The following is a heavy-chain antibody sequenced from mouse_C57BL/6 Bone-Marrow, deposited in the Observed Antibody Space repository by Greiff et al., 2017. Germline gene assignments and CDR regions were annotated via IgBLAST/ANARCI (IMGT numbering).Heavy chain of an antibody. CDR2: ISYDGSN. Sequence: EVKLQESGPGLVKPSQSLSLTCSVTGYSITSGYYWNWIRQFPGNKLEWMGYISYDGSNNYNPSLKNRISITRDTSKNQFFLKLNSVTTEDTATYYCASLKLGYFDYWGQGTTLTVSS. CDR3: ASLKLGYFDY. J-gene: IGHJ2*01. CDR1: GYSITSGYY. V-gene: IGHV3-6*01. D-gene: IGHD4-1*01.